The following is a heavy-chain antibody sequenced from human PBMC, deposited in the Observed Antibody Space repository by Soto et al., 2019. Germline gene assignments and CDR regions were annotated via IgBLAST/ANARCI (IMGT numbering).Heavy chain of an antibody. J-gene: IGHJ1*01. Sequence: GGSLRLSCAASGFTVSGSYMNWVRQAPGKGLEWVSVIYGGGSTYYAGSVEGRFTISRDNSKNTLYLQMNSLRAEDTAVYYCAKGVAAGGLEYFQHWGPGTLVTVSS. CDR1: GFTVSGSY. V-gene: IGHV3-66*01. CDR3: AKGVAAGGLEYFQH. D-gene: IGHD6-25*01. CDR2: IYGGGST.